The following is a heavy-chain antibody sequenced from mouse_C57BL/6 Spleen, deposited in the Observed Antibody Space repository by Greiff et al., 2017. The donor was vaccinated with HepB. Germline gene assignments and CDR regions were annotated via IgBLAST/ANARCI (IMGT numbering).Heavy chain of an antibody. V-gene: IGHV1-82*01. CDR1: GYAFSSSW. D-gene: IGHD1-1*01. Sequence: QVQLKQSGPELVKPGASVKISCKASGYAFSSSWMNWVKQRPGKGLEWIGRIYPGDGDTNYNGKFKGKATLTADNSSSTAYMQLSSLTSEDSAVYFCAPYGSSFAMDYWGQGTSVTVSS. CDR3: APYGSSFAMDY. J-gene: IGHJ4*01. CDR2: IYPGDGDT.